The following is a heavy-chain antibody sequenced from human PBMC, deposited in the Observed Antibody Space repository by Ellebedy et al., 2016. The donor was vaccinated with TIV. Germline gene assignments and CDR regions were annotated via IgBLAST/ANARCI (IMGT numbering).Heavy chain of an antibody. CDR3: ARRMVRGALYAMDV. CDR2: IYYSGST. D-gene: IGHD3-10*01. J-gene: IGHJ6*02. V-gene: IGHV4-59*08. Sequence: MPSETLSLTCTVSGGSISSYYRSWIRQPPGKGLAWIGFIYYSGSTNYNPSLKSRVTISVDTSKNQFSLKLSSVTAADTAVYYCARRMVRGALYAMDVWGQGTTVAVSS. CDR1: GGSISSYY.